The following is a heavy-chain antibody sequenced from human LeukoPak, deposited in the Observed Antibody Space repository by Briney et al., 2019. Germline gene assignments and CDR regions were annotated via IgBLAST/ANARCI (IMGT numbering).Heavy chain of an antibody. V-gene: IGHV4-34*01. D-gene: IGHD5/OR15-5a*01. J-gene: IGHJ4*02. CDR2: INHSGST. Sequence: SETLSLTCAVYGGPFSGYYWSWIRQPPGKGLEWIGEINHSGSTNYNPSLKSRVTISVDTSKNQFSLKLSSVTAADTAVYYCARGLSTTTDYWGQGTLVTVSS. CDR3: ARGLSTTTDY. CDR1: GGPFSGYY.